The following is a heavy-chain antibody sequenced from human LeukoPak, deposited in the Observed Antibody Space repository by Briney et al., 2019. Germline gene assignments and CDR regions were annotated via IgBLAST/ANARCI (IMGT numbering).Heavy chain of an antibody. CDR3: ARDCSGGSCYSGGAFDI. CDR1: GGSISSINYY. Sequence: PSETLSLTCTVSGGSISSINYYWGWIRQPPGKGLEWIGSIYYSGSTYYNPSLKSRFTISVDTSQNQFSLKESSVTAADTAVYYCARDCSGGSCYSGGAFDIWGQGTMVTVSS. D-gene: IGHD2-15*01. V-gene: IGHV4-39*07. J-gene: IGHJ3*02. CDR2: IYYSGST.